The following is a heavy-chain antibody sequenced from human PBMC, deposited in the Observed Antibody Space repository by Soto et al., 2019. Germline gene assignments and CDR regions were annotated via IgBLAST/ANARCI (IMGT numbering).Heavy chain of an antibody. CDR1: GDSISSGGYY. J-gene: IGHJ5*02. Sequence: PSETLSLTCTVFGDSISSGGYYWSWIRQHPGKGLEWIGYIYYSGSTYYNPSLKSRVTISVDTSKNQFSLKLSSVTAADTAVYYCARTHIVVVPAAISPWFDPWGQGTLVTVSS. D-gene: IGHD2-2*02. CDR3: ARTHIVVVPAAISPWFDP. V-gene: IGHV4-31*03. CDR2: IYYSGST.